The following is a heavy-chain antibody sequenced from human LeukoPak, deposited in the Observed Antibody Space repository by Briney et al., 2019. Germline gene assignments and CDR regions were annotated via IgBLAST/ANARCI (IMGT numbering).Heavy chain of an antibody. CDR2: ISSSSTYI. J-gene: IGHJ4*02. Sequence: GGSLRLSCAASGFTFSSYSMNWVRQAPGKGLEWVSSISSSSTYIYYADSVKGRFTISRDSAKNSLYLQMNSLRAEDTAVYYCARAPRDWYYFDYWCQGTLVTVSS. CDR3: ARAPRDWYYFDY. CDR1: GFTFSSYS. D-gene: IGHD3/OR15-3a*01. V-gene: IGHV3-21*06.